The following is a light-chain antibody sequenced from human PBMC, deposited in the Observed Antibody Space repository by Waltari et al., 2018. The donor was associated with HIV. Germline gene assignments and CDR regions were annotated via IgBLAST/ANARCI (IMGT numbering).Light chain of an antibody. CDR3: ATWDDALSGPV. Sequence: QSVLTQPPSASGTPGQRVIISCSGNRSNIGSTTVHWYQQFSGAAPTLLIYSNNQRPSAVPDRFSGSKSGSAASLAISGLKSEDEADYHCATWDDALSGPVFGAGTKLTV. V-gene: IGLV1-44*01. CDR1: RSNIGSTT. CDR2: SNN. J-gene: IGLJ3*02.